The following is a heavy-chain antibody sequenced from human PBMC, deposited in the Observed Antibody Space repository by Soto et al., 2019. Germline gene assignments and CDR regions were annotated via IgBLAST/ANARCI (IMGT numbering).Heavy chain of an antibody. CDR1: GFTSSSYD. Sequence: RGCLRLSCAASGFTSSSYDMHWVRQATGKGLEWVSAIGTAGDPYYPGSVKGRFTISRENAKNSLYLQMNRLSAGDTAVYYCARGGYENAFDIWGQGTMVTVSS. D-gene: IGHD5-18*01. J-gene: IGHJ3*02. V-gene: IGHV3-13*05. CDR2: IGTAGDP. CDR3: ARGGYENAFDI.